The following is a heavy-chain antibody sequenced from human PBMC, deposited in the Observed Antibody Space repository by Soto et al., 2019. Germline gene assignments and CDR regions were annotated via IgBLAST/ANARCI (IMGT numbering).Heavy chain of an antibody. V-gene: IGHV3-21*01. CDR3: AREGTTEPHRVFSYYYYGMDV. J-gene: IGHJ6*02. CDR2: ISSSSSYI. D-gene: IGHD4-17*01. CDR1: GFTFSSYS. Sequence: GGSLGVSCASSGFTFSSYSMNWVRHAPGKGRDLVSSISSSSSYIYYADAVKGRFTISRDNAKNSLYLQMNSLRAEDTAVYYCAREGTTEPHRVFSYYYYGMDVWGQGTTVTVSS.